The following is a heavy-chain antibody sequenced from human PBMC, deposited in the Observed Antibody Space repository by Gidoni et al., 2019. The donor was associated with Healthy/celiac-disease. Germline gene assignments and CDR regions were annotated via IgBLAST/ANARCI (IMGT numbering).Heavy chain of an antibody. V-gene: IGHV3-21*01. Sequence: EVQLVESGGGLVKPGGSLRLSCAASGLTFSSYSMNWVRQAPGKGLEWVSSISSSSSYIYYADSVKGRFTISRDNAKNSLYLQMNSLRAEDTAVYYCARGRGSSSWPYAFDIWGQGTMVTVSS. CDR1: GLTFSSYS. CDR3: ARGRGSSSWPYAFDI. CDR2: ISSSSSYI. J-gene: IGHJ3*02. D-gene: IGHD6-13*01.